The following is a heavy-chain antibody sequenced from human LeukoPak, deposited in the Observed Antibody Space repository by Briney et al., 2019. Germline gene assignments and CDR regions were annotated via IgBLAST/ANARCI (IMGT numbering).Heavy chain of an antibody. J-gene: IGHJ6*02. D-gene: IGHD2-21*02. CDR2: ISGSGGST. CDR1: GFTFSSYA. CDR3: AKEGAYCGGDCYSPFYYYYGMDV. Sequence: GGSLKLSCAASGFTFSSYAMSWVRQAPGKGLEWVSAISGSGGSTYYADSVKGRFTISRDNSKNTLYLQMNSLRAEDTAVYYCAKEGAYCGGDCYSPFYYYYGMDVWGQGTTVTVSS. V-gene: IGHV3-23*01.